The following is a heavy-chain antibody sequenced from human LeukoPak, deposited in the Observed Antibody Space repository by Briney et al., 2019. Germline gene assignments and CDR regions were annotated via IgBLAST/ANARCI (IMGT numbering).Heavy chain of an antibody. Sequence: SETLSLTCTVSGGSISSSSYYWGWIRQPPGKGLEWIGYIYYSGSTYYNPSLKSRVTISVDTSKNQFSLKLSSVTAADTAVYYCARDLTIMGVPWYFDLWGRGTLVTVSS. D-gene: IGHD3-10*01. J-gene: IGHJ2*01. V-gene: IGHV4-31*03. CDR3: ARDLTIMGVPWYFDL. CDR2: IYYSGST. CDR1: GGSISSSSYY.